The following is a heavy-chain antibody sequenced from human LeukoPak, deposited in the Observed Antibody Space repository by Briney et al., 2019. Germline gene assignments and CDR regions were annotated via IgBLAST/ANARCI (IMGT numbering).Heavy chain of an antibody. CDR1: GGTFSSYT. V-gene: IGHV1-69*01. J-gene: IGHJ4*02. D-gene: IGHD3-10*01. CDR2: IIPMFGTT. CDR3: ARDVLLWFGEQPKWYFDY. Sequence: ASVKVSCKASGGTFSSYTISWVRQAPGQGLEWMGGIIPMFGTTYYAQKFQGRVTITADESTSTASMELSSLRSDDTAVYYCARDVLLWFGEQPKWYFDYWGQGTLVTVSS.